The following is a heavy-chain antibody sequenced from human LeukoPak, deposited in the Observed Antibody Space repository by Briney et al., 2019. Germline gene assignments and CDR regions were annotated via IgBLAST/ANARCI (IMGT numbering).Heavy chain of an antibody. D-gene: IGHD5-18*01. CDR1: GFTFSSYA. CDR2: ISGSGGST. CDR3: ARASWIQLWLNDY. V-gene: IGHV3-23*01. Sequence: PGGSLRLSCAASGFTFSSYAMSWVRQAPGKGLEWVSAISGSGGSTYYADSVKGRFTISRDNAKNTLYLQMNSLRAEDTAVYYCARASWIQLWLNDYWGQGTLVTVSS. J-gene: IGHJ4*02.